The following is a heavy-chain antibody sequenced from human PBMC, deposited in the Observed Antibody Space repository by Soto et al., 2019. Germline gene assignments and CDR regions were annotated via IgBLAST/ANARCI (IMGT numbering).Heavy chain of an antibody. J-gene: IGHJ3*02. CDR1: GGTFSSYA. CDR3: ARDIRYYDFWSGYGEDAFDI. CDR2: IIPIFGTA. V-gene: IGHV1-69*01. D-gene: IGHD3-3*01. Sequence: QVQLVQSGAEVKKPGSSVKVSCTASGGTFSSYAISWVRQAPGQGLEWMGGIIPIFGTANYAQKFQGRVTITADESTSTAYMELSSLRSEDTAVYYCARDIRYYDFWSGYGEDAFDIWGQGTMVTVSS.